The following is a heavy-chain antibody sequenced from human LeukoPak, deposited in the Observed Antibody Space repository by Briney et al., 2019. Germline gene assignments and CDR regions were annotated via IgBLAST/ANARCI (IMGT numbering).Heavy chain of an antibody. CDR2: ISWNSGNI. CDR1: GFTFDDYP. J-gene: IGHJ4*02. V-gene: IGHV3-9*01. CDR3: AKDSRGRVRVAAHFDY. D-gene: IGHD6-25*01. Sequence: GGSLRLSCAASGFTFDDYPMHWVRQAPGKGLEWVSGISWNSGNIGYADSVKGRFTISRDNAKNSLYLQMNSLRAEDTAVYYCAKDSRGRVRVAAHFDYWGQGTLVTVSS.